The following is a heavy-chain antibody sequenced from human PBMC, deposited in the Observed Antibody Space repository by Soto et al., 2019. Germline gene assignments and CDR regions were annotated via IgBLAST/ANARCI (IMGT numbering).Heavy chain of an antibody. D-gene: IGHD6-19*01. Sequence: ASETLSLTCAVSGYSISSGYYWGWLRQPPGKGLEWIGSIYHGGSTYYNPSLNSRVTLSIDMTNNHVSLILNSVTAADTAVYYCVTDWAGTKTLYGLDVWGQGTTVTVSS. CDR1: GYSISSGYY. CDR3: VTDWAGTKTLYGLDV. CDR2: IYHGGST. V-gene: IGHV4-38-2*02. J-gene: IGHJ6*02.